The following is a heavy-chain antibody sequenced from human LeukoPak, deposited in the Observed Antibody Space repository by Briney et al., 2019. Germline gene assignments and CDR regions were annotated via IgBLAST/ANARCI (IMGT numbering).Heavy chain of an antibody. J-gene: IGHJ5*02. CDR3: ARGMSPADTLVDWFDP. D-gene: IGHD2-2*01. Sequence: GGSLRLSCAASGFTVDDYGMSWVRQAPGKGLELGSGINWNGDSTGYADSVEGRFNISRDNAKNPLYLQMNSLRAEDTAFYYCARGMSPADTLVDWFDPWGQGTLVTVSS. CDR2: INWNGDST. CDR1: GFTVDDYG. V-gene: IGHV3-20*04.